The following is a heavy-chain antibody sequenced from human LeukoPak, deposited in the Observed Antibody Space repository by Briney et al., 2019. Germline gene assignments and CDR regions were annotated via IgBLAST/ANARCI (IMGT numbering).Heavy chain of an antibody. Sequence: LEWIGNIYHSGTTNYNPSFKSRLTISLDTSKKQFSLMLTSVTSADTAIYYCARDTNQWLEYWGQGTLVTVSS. J-gene: IGHJ4*02. CDR3: ARDTNQWLEY. V-gene: IGHV4-59*01. D-gene: IGHD6-19*01. CDR2: IYHSGTT.